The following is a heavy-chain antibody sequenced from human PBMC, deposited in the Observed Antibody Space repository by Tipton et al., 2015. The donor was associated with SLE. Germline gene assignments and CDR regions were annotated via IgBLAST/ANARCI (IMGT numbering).Heavy chain of an antibody. Sequence: TLSLTCTVSGDSISSYGWSWIRQPAGKGLEWIGRIYSNGDTNYNPSLKSRVTMSVDTSKKRFSLKLRSVTAADTAVYYCASNSGNDPFFDYWGQGTLVTVSS. D-gene: IGHD1-26*01. J-gene: IGHJ4*02. CDR3: ASNSGNDPFFDY. CDR2: IYSNGDT. CDR1: GDSISSYG. V-gene: IGHV4-4*07.